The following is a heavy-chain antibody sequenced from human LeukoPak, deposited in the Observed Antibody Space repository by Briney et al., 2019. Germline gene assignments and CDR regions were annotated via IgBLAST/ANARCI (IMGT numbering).Heavy chain of an antibody. Sequence: GSLRLSFAASGSPFSSYSMNWVRQAPGKGLEWVSSISSSSSYIYYADSVKGRFTISRDNAKNSLYLQMNSLRAEDTAVYYCAREEEDQLQFWAYYYYYGMDVWGQGTTVTVSS. CDR2: ISSSSSYI. V-gene: IGHV3-21*01. CDR1: GSPFSSYS. CDR3: AREEEDQLQFWAYYYYYGMDV. J-gene: IGHJ6*02. D-gene: IGHD5-24*01.